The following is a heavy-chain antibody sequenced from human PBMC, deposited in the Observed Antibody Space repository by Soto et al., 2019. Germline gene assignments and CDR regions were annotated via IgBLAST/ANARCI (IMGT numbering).Heavy chain of an antibody. V-gene: IGHV2-5*02. CDR1: GFSLSTSGVG. Sequence: QITLKESGPTLVKPTQTLTLTCTYSGFSLSTSGVGVGWIRQPPGKALEWLALIYWDDDKRYSPSLKSRLTITKDTSKQQVVLTLTNMDPVDTATYYCAHRRVGRSIYYFDYWGQGTLVTVSS. J-gene: IGHJ4*02. CDR2: IYWDDDK. CDR3: AHRRVGRSIYYFDY. D-gene: IGHD1-26*01.